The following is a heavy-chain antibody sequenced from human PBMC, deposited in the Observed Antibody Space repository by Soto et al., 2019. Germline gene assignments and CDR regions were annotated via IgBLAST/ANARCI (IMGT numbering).Heavy chain of an antibody. CDR1: GGSVSSNSAA. Sequence: SQTLSLTCASSGGSVSSNSAAWNWIRQSPSRGLEWMGRTYYRSKWYNDYAVSVKSRITINPDTSKNQFSLQLNSVTPEDTAVYYCASEIIGYYYYGMDVWGQGTTVTVSS. V-gene: IGHV6-1*01. J-gene: IGHJ6*02. CDR2: TYYRSKWYN. CDR3: ASEIIGYYYYGMDV. D-gene: IGHD3-10*01.